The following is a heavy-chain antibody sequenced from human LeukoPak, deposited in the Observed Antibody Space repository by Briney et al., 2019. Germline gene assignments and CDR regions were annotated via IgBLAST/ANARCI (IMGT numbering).Heavy chain of an antibody. V-gene: IGHV1-2*02. CDR3: AREQPAWELGTFDY. CDR1: GYTFTGYY. Sequence: ASVKVSCKASGYTFTGYYMHWVRQAPGQGLEWMGWINPNSGGTNYAQKFQGRVTMARDTSVSTAYMELSRLRSDDTAVYYCAREQPAWELGTFDYWGQGTLVTVSS. J-gene: IGHJ4*02. D-gene: IGHD1-26*01. CDR2: INPNSGGT.